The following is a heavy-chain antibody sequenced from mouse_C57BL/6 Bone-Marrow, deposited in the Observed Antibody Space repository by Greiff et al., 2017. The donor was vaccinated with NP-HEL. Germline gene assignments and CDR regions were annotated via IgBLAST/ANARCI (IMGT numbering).Heavy chain of an antibody. V-gene: IGHV2-6*01. CDR1: GFSLTSYG. CDR3: ASGIYYGNY. Sequence: VMLVESGPGLVAPSQSLSITCTVSGFSLTSYGVDWVRQSPGKGLEWLGVIWGVGSTKYNSALKSRLSISKDNSKSQVFLKMNSLQTDDTAMYYCASGIYYGNYWGQVTLVTVSA. J-gene: IGHJ3*01. CDR2: IWGVGST. D-gene: IGHD2-1*01.